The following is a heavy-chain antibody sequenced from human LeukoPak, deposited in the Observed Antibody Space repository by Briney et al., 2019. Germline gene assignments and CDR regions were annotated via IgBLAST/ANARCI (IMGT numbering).Heavy chain of an antibody. CDR1: GFTVSSNY. J-gene: IGHJ4*02. D-gene: IGHD1-26*01. CDR2: IYSGGST. CDR3: ASYSGSYPRGEY. Sequence: GGSLRLSCAASGFTVSSNYMGWVRQAPGKGLEWVSVIYSGGSTYYADSVKGRFTISRDNSKNTLYLQMNSLRAEDTAVYYCASYSGSYPRGEYWGQGTLVTVSS. V-gene: IGHV3-53*01.